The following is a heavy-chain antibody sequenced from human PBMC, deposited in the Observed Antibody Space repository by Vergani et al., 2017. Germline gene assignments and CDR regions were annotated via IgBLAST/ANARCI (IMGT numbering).Heavy chain of an antibody. J-gene: IGHJ4*02. Sequence: QVQLQESGPGLVKPSETLSLTCTVSGGSISSYYWSWIRQPAGKGLELIGRIYTSGSTNYNPSLKSRVTMSVDTSKNQFSLKLSSVTAADTAVYYCARAGEMVTATKDFDYWGQGTLVTVSS. CDR3: ARAGEMVTATKDFDY. CDR1: GGSISSYY. V-gene: IGHV4-4*07. D-gene: IGHD2-21*02. CDR2: IYTSGST.